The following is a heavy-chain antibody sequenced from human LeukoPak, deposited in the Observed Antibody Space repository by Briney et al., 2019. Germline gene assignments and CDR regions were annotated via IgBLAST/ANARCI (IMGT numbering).Heavy chain of an antibody. Sequence: SETLSLTCTVSGDSISYYYWSWIRQPAGKGLEWIGRIYSDGSTNYNPSLKSRVTISVDTSKNQFSLKLSSVTAADTAVYFCARLSIWFGVPNAFDIWGQGTMVIVSS. V-gene: IGHV4-4*07. D-gene: IGHD3-10*01. CDR3: ARLSIWFGVPNAFDI. J-gene: IGHJ3*02. CDR1: GDSISYYY. CDR2: IYSDGST.